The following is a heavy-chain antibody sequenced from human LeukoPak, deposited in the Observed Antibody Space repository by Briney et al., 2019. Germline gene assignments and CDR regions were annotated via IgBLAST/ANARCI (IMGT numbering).Heavy chain of an antibody. J-gene: IGHJ6*03. D-gene: IGHD7-27*01. CDR3: ARFGTGDSYYYYYMDV. V-gene: IGHV3-48*04. CDR2: ISSSSSTI. Sequence: GGSLRLSCAASGFTFSSYSMNWVRQASGKGLEWVSYISSSSSTIYYADSVKGRFTISRDNAKNSLYLQMNSLRAEDTAVYYCARFGTGDSYYYYYMDVWGKGTTVTVSS. CDR1: GFTFSSYS.